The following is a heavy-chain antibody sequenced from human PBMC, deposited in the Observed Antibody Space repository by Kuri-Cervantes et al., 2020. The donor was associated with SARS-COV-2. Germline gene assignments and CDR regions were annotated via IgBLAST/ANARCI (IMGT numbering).Heavy chain of an antibody. J-gene: IGHJ3*02. CDR1: GGSISSYY. CDR2: IYYSGST. D-gene: IGHD3-22*01. CDR3: ARDSYYDSSGYYYLRAFDI. V-gene: IGHV4-59*01. Sequence: SETLSLTCTVSGGSISSYYWSWIRQPPGKGLEWIGYIYYSGSTNYNPSLKSRVTISVDTSKNQFSLKLSSVTAADTAVYYCARDSYYDSSGYYYLRAFDIWGQGTTVT.